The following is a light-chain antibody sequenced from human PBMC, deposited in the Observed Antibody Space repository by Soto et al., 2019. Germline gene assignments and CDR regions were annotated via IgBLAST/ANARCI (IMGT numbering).Light chain of an antibody. CDR2: GAS. CDR1: KSISTY. V-gene: IGKV3-15*01. Sequence: IVMTQSPATLSVSPGARTTLSCRASKSISTYLAWYQQKPGQAPRLLLFGASTRATGIPARFGGSGSGSGFTLTISSLQAEDCAVYACQQYNNWPLVTFGGGTKVEIK. CDR3: QQYNNWPLVT. J-gene: IGKJ4*01.